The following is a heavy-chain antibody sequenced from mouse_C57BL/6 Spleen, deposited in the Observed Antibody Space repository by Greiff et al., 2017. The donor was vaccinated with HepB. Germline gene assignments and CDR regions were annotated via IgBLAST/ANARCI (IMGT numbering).Heavy chain of an antibody. CDR3: ARAAQATGWFAY. V-gene: IGHV1-26*01. Sequence: EVQLQQSGPELVKPGASVKISCKASGYTFTDYYMNWVKQSHGKSLEWIGDINPNNGGTSYNQKFKGKATLTVDKSSSTAYMELRSLTSEDSAVYYCARAAQATGWFAYWGQRTLVTVSA. D-gene: IGHD3-2*02. CDR1: GYTFTDYY. CDR2: INPNNGGT. J-gene: IGHJ3*01.